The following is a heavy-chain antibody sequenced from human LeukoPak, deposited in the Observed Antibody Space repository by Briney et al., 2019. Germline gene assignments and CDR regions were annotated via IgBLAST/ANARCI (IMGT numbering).Heavy chain of an antibody. D-gene: IGHD4-11*01. V-gene: IGHV4-59*01. CDR3: ARLYSSSLGCLFDY. Sequence: PSETLSLTCTVSGGSITSYYWSWIRQPPGKGLEWIGYIYNSGSTNYNPSLKSRVTISVDTSKNQFSLKLSSVTAADTAVYYCARLYSSSLGCLFDYWGQGTLVTVSS. CDR2: IYNSGST. CDR1: GGSITSYY. J-gene: IGHJ4*02.